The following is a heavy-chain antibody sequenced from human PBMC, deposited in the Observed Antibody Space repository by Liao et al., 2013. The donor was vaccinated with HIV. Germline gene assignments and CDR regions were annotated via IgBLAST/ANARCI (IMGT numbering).Heavy chain of an antibody. CDR3: ARGTGYSRPYFQH. Sequence: QVQLQQWGAGLLKPSETLSLTCAVYGGSFSGYYWSWIRQPPGKGLEWIGEINHSGSTDYNPSLKSRVTILVDTSKNQFSLKLSSVTAADTAVYYCARGTGYSRPYFQHWARAPWSPSPQ. J-gene: IGHJ1*01. D-gene: IGHD6-13*01. CDR1: GGSFSGYY. V-gene: IGHV4-34*01. CDR2: INHSGST.